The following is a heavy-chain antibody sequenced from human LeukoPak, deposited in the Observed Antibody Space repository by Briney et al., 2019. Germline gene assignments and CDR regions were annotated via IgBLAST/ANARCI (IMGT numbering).Heavy chain of an antibody. J-gene: IGHJ4*02. CDR2: IYSGGST. Sequence: GGSLRLACAASGFTVGSNYMNWVRHAPGKGFEWVSSIYSGGSTDYADSVKGRFTISRDSSKNTVYLQINSLRSDDTAVYFCAGNNYASGTFLVYWGQGTLLTVSS. D-gene: IGHD3-10*01. V-gene: IGHV3-66*02. CDR3: AGNNYASGTFLVY. CDR1: GFTVGSNY.